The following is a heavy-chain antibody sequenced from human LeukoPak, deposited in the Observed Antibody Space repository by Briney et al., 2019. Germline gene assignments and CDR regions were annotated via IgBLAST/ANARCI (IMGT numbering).Heavy chain of an antibody. CDR1: GGSISSGSYY. CDR3: ARDRKFPAGFDY. D-gene: IGHD2-2*01. V-gene: IGHV4-61*02. CDR2: IYTSGST. J-gene: IGHJ4*02. Sequence: SETLSLTCTVSGGSISSGSYYWSWIRQPAGKGLEWIGRIYTSGSTNYNPSLKSRVTISVDTSKNQFSLKLNSVTAADMAVYYCARDRKFPAGFDYWGQGTLVTVSS.